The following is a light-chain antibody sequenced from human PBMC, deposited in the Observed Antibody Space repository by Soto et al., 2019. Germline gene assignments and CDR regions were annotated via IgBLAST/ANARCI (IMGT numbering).Light chain of an antibody. Sequence: DIQMTQSPSTLSASVGDRVTITCRASQSISNWLAWYQQKPGEAPKLLIYDASALPRGVPSRFSGSGSGTDFTLTISSLQPEDVATYYCQKYNSAPWTFGQGTKVDIK. J-gene: IGKJ1*01. V-gene: IGKV1-5*01. CDR1: QSISNW. CDR2: DAS. CDR3: QKYNSAPWT.